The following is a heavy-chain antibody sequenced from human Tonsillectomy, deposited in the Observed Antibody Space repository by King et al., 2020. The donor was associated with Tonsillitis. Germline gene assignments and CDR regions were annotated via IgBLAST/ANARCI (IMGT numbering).Heavy chain of an antibody. V-gene: IGHV3-23*03. CDR3: EKGGLYSSSWCDY. D-gene: IGHD6-13*01. Sequence: VQLVESGGGLVQPGGSLRLSCAAAGFTFSSYAMSWVRQAPGRGLEWVSVIYSGGSSTNYADSVKGRFTISRDNSKNTLYLQMNSLRAEDTAVYYCEKGGLYSSSWCDYWGQGTLVTVSS. CDR1: GFTFSSYA. CDR2: IYSGGSST. J-gene: IGHJ4*02.